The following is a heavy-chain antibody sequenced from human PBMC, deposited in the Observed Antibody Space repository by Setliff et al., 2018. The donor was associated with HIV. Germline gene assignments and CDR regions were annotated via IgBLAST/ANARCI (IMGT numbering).Heavy chain of an antibody. CDR3: ARTVPHSAAQDAFDI. Sequence: SETLSLTCTVSGGSISTDYWTWVRQSAGKGLEWIGRIQTSEGTKYNPSLNSRVTVSIDTPKNQLSLKLTSVTAEDTGVYYCARTVPHSAAQDAFDIWGQGTVVTVSS. D-gene: IGHD4-4*01. CDR1: GGSISTDY. V-gene: IGHV4-4*07. CDR2: IQTSEGT. J-gene: IGHJ3*02.